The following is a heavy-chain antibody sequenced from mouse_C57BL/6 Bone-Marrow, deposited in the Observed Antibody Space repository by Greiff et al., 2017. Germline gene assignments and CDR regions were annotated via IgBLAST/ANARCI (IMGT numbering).Heavy chain of an antibody. D-gene: IGHD2-1*01. Sequence: VQLQQPGAELVMPGASVKLSCKASGYTFTSYWMHWVKQRPGQGLEWIGEIDPSDSYTNYNQKFKGKSTLTVDKSSSTAYMQLSSLTSGDSAVYYCAVYYGNLGFAYWGQGTLVTVCA. V-gene: IGHV1-69*01. J-gene: IGHJ3*01. CDR3: AVYYGNLGFAY. CDR1: GYTFTSYW. CDR2: IDPSDSYT.